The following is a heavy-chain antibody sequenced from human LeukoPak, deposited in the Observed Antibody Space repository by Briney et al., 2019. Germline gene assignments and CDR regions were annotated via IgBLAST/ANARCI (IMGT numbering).Heavy chain of an antibody. CDR3: ARHLTIFGVVIINAFDY. CDR2: INHSGST. V-gene: IGHV4-34*01. CDR1: GGSFSGYY. Sequence: SETLSLTCAVYGGSFSGYYWSWIRQPPGKGLEWIGEINHSGSTNYNPSLKSRVTISVDTSKNQFSLKLSSVTAADTAVYYCARHLTIFGVVIINAFDYWGQGTLVTVSS. J-gene: IGHJ4*02. D-gene: IGHD3-3*01.